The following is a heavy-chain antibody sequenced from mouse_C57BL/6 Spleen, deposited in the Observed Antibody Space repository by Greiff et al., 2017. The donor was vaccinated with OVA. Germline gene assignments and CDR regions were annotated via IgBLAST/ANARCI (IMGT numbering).Heavy chain of an antibody. CDR1: GYTFTDYY. V-gene: IGHV1-19*01. Sequence: VQLQQSGPVLVKPGASVKMSCKASGYTFTDYYMNWVKQSHGKSLEWIGVINPYNGGTSYNQQFKGKATLTVDKSSSTAYMELNSLTSEDSAVYYCARAITTVVAPGYFDVWGTGTTVTVSS. D-gene: IGHD1-1*01. CDR3: ARAITTVVAPGYFDV. J-gene: IGHJ1*03. CDR2: INPYNGGT.